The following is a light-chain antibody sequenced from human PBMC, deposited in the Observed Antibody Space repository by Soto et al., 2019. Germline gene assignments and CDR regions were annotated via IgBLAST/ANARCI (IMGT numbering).Light chain of an antibody. Sequence: QSDLTQPRSVSGSPGQSVTISCTGTSSDVGGYNYVSWYQQHPGKAPKLMIYDVSNRPSGVSNRFSGSKSGNTASLTISGLQAEDEADYYCSSYTSSRPYVFGTGNKVTVL. CDR1: SSDVGGYNY. V-gene: IGLV2-14*01. CDR3: SSYTSSRPYV. CDR2: DVS. J-gene: IGLJ1*01.